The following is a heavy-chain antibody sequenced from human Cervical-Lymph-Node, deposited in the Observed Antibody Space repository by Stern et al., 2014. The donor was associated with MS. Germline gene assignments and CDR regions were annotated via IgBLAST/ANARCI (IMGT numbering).Heavy chain of an antibody. CDR3: ARGREVYMVTSAFDS. CDR2: IDPNSDTT. CDR1: GYTFSNFD. J-gene: IGHJ4*02. D-gene: IGHD2-21*02. Sequence: VQLVESGAEVKKPGASVKVSCKASGYTFSNFDINWVRQATGQGLEWMARIDPNSDTTRYAQKFQGRVTMTRDTSISTAYMELSSLRSDDTAVYYCARGREVYMVTSAFDSWGQGTLVTVSS. V-gene: IGHV1-8*01.